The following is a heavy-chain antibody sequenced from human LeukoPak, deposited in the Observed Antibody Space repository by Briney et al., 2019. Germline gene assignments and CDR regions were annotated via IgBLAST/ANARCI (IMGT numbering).Heavy chain of an antibody. CDR3: AKARRSGTHYSDFDF. CDR1: GFNFDEYA. Sequence: PGRSLRLSCAASGFNFDEYAMYWVRQAPGKGLEWVSLISGDGGTTSYADSVKGRFTISRDNSENSLNLQMKSLRSEDTALYYCAKARRSGTHYSDFDFWGQGTLVTVSS. V-gene: IGHV3-43*02. D-gene: IGHD1-26*01. CDR2: ISGDGGTT. J-gene: IGHJ4*02.